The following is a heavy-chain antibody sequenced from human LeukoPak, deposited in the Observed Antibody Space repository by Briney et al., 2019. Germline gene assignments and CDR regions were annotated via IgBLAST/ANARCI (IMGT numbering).Heavy chain of an antibody. D-gene: IGHD3-9*01. Sequence: ASVKVSCEASGYTFTNSAISWVRQAPGQGLEWMGWISAYNANTNYAQKLQGRVTMTTDTSTSTAYMELRSLRSDDTALYYCARTGRAHYFDYWGQGTLVTVSS. J-gene: IGHJ4*02. CDR3: ARTGRAHYFDY. CDR2: ISAYNANT. V-gene: IGHV1-18*01. CDR1: GYTFTNSA.